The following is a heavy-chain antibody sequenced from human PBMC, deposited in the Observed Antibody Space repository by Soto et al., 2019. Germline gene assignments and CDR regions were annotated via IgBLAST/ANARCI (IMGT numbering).Heavy chain of an antibody. J-gene: IGHJ4*02. CDR1: GFNFSSYV. Sequence: QVQLVESGGGVVQPGRSLRLSCAASGFNFSSYVMHWVRQAPGKGLEWVAVIWYDGGNKYYADSVKGRFTISRDNSKNTLYLQMTSMRAEDTAVYYCARDGQWLPRDGLRSSYYFDYWGQGTLVTVSP. V-gene: IGHV3-33*01. CDR2: IWYDGGNK. D-gene: IGHD6-19*01. CDR3: ARDGQWLPRDGLRSSYYFDY.